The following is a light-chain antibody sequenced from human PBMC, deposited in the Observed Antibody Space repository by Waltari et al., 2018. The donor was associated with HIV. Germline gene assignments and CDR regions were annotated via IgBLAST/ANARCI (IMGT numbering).Light chain of an antibody. CDR2: RKN. J-gene: IGLJ3*02. CDR3: AAWDDSLSCLV. V-gene: IGLV1-47*01. Sequence: QSVLTQPPSASGTTGQRVTISCSESSSNIGGDYVYWIQQLPGTTTNLRTFRKNRRPSGVPDRFSGSKSGTSASLAISGLRSEDAADYYCAAWDDSLSCLVFGGGTKLTVL. CDR1: SSNIGGDY.